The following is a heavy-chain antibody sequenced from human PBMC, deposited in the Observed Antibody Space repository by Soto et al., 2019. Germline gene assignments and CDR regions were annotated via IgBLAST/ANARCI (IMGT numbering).Heavy chain of an antibody. CDR3: ARDAIAAAGGYFDY. J-gene: IGHJ4*02. D-gene: IGHD6-13*01. CDR2: TSSSGTYI. Sequence: ESGGGLVKPGGSLRLSCAASGFTFGTYSMNWVRQAPGKGLEWVSSTSSSGTYIYYADSVKGRFTISRENAKNSLYLQMNGLRAEDTAVYYCARDAIAAAGGYFDYWGQGTLVTVSS. V-gene: IGHV3-21*01. CDR1: GFTFGTYS.